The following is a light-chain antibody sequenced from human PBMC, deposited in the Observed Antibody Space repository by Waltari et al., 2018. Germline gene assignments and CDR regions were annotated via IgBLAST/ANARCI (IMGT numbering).Light chain of an antibody. CDR2: EVN. CDR1: SSDVGSYNH. J-gene: IGLJ3*02. Sequence: QSALTQPPSVSGSPGQSVTISCTGTSSDVGSYNHVSWYQQSPGTAPKLIIYEVNNRPSGVPDRFSWSESGNTASLTISGLQAEDRADYYCASYRSGNTWVFGGGTMLTVL. CDR3: ASYRSGNTWV. V-gene: IGLV2-18*02.